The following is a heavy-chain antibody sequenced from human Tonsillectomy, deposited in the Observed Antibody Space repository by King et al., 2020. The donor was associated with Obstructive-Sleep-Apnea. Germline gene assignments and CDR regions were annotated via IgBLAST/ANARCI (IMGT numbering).Heavy chain of an antibody. CDR1: GFTFSTYA. CDR2: ISGSGGST. CDR3: AKFDDYGDYVFGAFDI. D-gene: IGHD4-17*01. Sequence: VQLVESGGGLVQPGGSLRLSCAASGFTFSTYAMSWVRQAPGKGLEWVSAISGSGGSTYYADSVKGRFTISRDNSKNTLYLQMNSLRAEDTAVYYCAKFDDYGDYVFGAFDIWGQGTMVTVSS. J-gene: IGHJ3*02. V-gene: IGHV3-23*04.